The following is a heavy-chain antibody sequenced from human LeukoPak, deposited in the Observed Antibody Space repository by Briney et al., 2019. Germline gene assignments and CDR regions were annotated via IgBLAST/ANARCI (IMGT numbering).Heavy chain of an antibody. CDR1: RYTFTSYD. D-gene: IGHD4-17*01. J-gene: IGHJ4*02. CDR3: ARHRHDYADYVGAVEFDY. V-gene: IGHV1-8*01. Sequence: ASVKDSCKASRYTFTSYDLNWVRPATGQGLEWMGWMNPNSGNTGNAQKFQSRVTITRNTSISTAYMELSSLRSEDTAVYYCARHRHDYADYVGAVEFDYWGQGTLVTVSS. CDR2: MNPNSGNT.